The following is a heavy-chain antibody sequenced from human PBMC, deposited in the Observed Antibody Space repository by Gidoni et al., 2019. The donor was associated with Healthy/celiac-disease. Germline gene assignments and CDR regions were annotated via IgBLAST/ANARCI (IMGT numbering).Heavy chain of an antibody. V-gene: IGHV1-69*01. CDR3: ARGPRYCSSTSCSNYYYYMDV. CDR1: GGTFSSYA. Sequence: QVQLVQSGAEVKKPGSSVKVSCKASGGTFSSYAISWVRQAPGQGLEWMGGIIPIVGTANYAQKCQGRVTITADESTSTAYMELSSLRSEDTAVYYCARGPRYCSSTSCSNYYYYMDVWGKGTTVTVSS. J-gene: IGHJ6*03. D-gene: IGHD2-2*01. CDR2: IIPIVGTA.